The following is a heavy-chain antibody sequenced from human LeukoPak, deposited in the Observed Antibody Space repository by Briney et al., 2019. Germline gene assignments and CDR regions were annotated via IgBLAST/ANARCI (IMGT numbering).Heavy chain of an antibody. Sequence: GGSLRLSCAASGFTFSSYEMHWVRQAPGKGLEWISYISSSGTTICAADSAKGRFTISRDNAKNSLYLQMNSLRAEDTAVYYCARVHYNTAMVDIDYWGQGTLVTVSS. V-gene: IGHV3-48*03. D-gene: IGHD5-18*01. J-gene: IGHJ4*02. CDR3: ARVHYNTAMVDIDY. CDR2: ISSSGTTI. CDR1: GFTFSSYE.